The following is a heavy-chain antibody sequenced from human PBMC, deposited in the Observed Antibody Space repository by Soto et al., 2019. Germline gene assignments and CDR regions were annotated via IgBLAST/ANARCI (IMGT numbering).Heavy chain of an antibody. J-gene: IGHJ4*02. D-gene: IGHD6-13*01. V-gene: IGHV1-3*01. Sequence: ASVKVSCKPSGYTFTHYPLHWVRQAPGQGLEWMGRINPANENTKFSQRFQGRVSFTTDTSANTAYMELTNLGSEDTAIYFCARDSISVFFRGALGYLDYWGQGSPVTVSS. CDR3: ARDSISVFFRGALGYLDY. CDR2: INPANENT. CDR1: GYTFTHYP.